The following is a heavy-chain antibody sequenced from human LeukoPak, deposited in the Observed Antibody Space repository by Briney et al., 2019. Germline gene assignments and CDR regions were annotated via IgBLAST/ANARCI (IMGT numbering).Heavy chain of an antibody. V-gene: IGHV3-74*01. CDR3: ARSTYSGSSYDC. J-gene: IGHJ4*02. D-gene: IGHD1-26*01. CDR2: IKSDGSST. CDR1: GFTFSSCS. Sequence: GGSLRLSCAASGFTFSSCSMNWVRQAPGKGLVWVSRIKSDGSSTTYADSVKGRFTISRDNAKNTLYLQMSSLRAEDTAVYYCARSTYSGSSYDCWGQGTLVTVSS.